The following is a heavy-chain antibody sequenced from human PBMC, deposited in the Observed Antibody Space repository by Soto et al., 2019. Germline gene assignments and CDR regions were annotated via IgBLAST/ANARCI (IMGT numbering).Heavy chain of an antibody. V-gene: IGHV1-2*02. CDR2: NNPNSGGT. D-gene: IGHD3-22*01. CDR3: ARGVTYYYDSSGYGGSNWFDP. Sequence: ASVKVSCKASGYTFTGYYMHWVRQAPGQGLEWMGWNNPNSGGTNYAQKFQGRVTMTRDTSISTAYMELSRLRSDDTAVYYCARGVTYYYDSSGYGGSNWFDPWGQGTLVTVSS. J-gene: IGHJ5*02. CDR1: GYTFTGYY.